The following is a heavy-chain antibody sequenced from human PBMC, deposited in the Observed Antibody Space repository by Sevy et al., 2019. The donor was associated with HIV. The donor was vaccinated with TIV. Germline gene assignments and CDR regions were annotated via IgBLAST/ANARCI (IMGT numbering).Heavy chain of an antibody. CDR1: RFTFSTYD. CDR2: ISHDGSYQ. V-gene: IGHV3-30*18. Sequence: GGSLRLSCAASRFTFSTYDIHWVRQAPGKGLEWVAVISHDGSYQYYTDSVKGRFTISRDDSKNKAYLQMNSLRADDSGVYYCAKGQGYDYSWGNERSEYYFDYWGQGTLVTVSS. CDR3: AKGQGYDYSWGNERSEYYFDY. J-gene: IGHJ4*02. D-gene: IGHD3-16*01.